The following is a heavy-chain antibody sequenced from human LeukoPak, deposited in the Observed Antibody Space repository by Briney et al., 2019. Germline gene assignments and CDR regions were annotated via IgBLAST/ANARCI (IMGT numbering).Heavy chain of an antibody. J-gene: IGHJ4*02. CDR2: ISGSGDST. V-gene: IGHV3-23*01. Sequence: GGSLRLSCAASGFSFGSYGMSWVRQTPGRGLEWVSSISGSGDSTFYADFVKGRFTISRDNAKNSLYLQMNSLRAEDTAVYYCARDASMVRGVDWFDYWGQGTLVTVSS. CDR3: ARDASMVRGVDWFDY. CDR1: GFSFGSYG. D-gene: IGHD3-10*01.